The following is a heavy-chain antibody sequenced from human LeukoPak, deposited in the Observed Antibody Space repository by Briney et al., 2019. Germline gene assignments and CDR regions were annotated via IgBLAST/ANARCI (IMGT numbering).Heavy chain of an antibody. Sequence: GASVKVSCKASGYTFTSYDINWVRQATGQGLEWMGWMNPNSGNTGYAQKFQGRVTMTRNTSISTAYMELSSLRSEDTAVYYCARGRLLNMSQNRALGYWGQGTLVTVSS. D-gene: IGHD3-16*01. V-gene: IGHV1-8*01. CDR3: ARGRLLNMSQNRALGY. CDR1: GYTFTSYD. J-gene: IGHJ4*02. CDR2: MNPNSGNT.